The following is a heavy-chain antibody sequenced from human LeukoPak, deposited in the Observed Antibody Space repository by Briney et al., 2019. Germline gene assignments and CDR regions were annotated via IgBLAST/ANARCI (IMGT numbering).Heavy chain of an antibody. CDR2: IYPGDSET. CDR3: ARRRDLYSGSYYPFDY. J-gene: IGHJ4*02. V-gene: IGHV5-51*01. Sequence: GESLKISCKGSGYRFTNYWIGWVRQMPGKGLEWMGIIYPGDSETRYSPSFQGQVTISADKSISTAYLQWSSLKASDTAMYYCARRRDLYSGSYYPFDYWGQGTLVTISS. D-gene: IGHD1-26*01. CDR1: GYRFTNYW.